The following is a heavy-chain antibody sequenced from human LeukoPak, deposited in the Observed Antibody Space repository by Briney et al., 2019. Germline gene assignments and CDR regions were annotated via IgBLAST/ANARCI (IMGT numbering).Heavy chain of an antibody. V-gene: IGHV3-30*03. CDR2: ISYDGSNK. CDR1: GFTFSSYG. D-gene: IGHD6-19*01. J-gene: IGHJ3*02. Sequence: GGSLRLSCAASGFTFSSYGMNSVRQAPGKGLEWVAVISYDGSNKYYADSVKGRFTISRDNSKNTLYLQMNSLRAEDTAVYYCARGIAVAENAFHIWGQGTMVTVSS. CDR3: ARGIAVAENAFHI.